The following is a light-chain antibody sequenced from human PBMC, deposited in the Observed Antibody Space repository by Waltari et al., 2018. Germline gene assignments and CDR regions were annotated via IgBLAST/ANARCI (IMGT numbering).Light chain of an antibody. V-gene: IGKV3-20*01. J-gene: IGKJ2*01. Sequence: EVVLTQFPGTLSLSPGERAILSCRTSQSVSSSYLAWYQQKPGQAPRLLIYATSTSVTGAPDRFSGSGSGTDFALSISRLEPEDFAVYFCQRYGSSPPVYTFGPGTKLVIK. CDR2: ATS. CDR1: QSVSSSY. CDR3: QRYGSSPPVYT.